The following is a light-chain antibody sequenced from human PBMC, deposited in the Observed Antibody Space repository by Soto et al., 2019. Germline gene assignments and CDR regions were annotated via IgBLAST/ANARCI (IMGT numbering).Light chain of an antibody. CDR3: SSYAGSNTWV. V-gene: IGLV2-8*01. J-gene: IGLJ3*02. CDR2: EVS. CDR1: SSDVGNYKY. Sequence: QSALTQSPSASGSPGQSVTISCTGTSSDVGNYKYVSWYQQHPGKAPKLMIYEVSKRPSGVPDRFSGSKSGNTASLTVSGLQAEDEADYYCSSYAGSNTWVFGGGTKLTVL.